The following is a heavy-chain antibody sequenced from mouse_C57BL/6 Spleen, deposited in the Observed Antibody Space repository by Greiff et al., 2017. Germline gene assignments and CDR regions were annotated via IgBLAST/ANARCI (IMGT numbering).Heavy chain of an antibody. D-gene: IGHD1-1*01. CDR1: GYTFTDYN. J-gene: IGHJ2*01. CDR2: INPNNGGT. CDR3: ARGGYYGSSRKYYFDY. Sequence: EVMLVESGPELVKPGASVKIPCKASGYTFTDYNMDWVKQSHGKSLEWIGDINPNNGGTIYNQKFKGKATLTVDKSSSTAYMELRSLTSEDTAVYYCARGGYYGSSRKYYFDYWGQGTTLTVSS. V-gene: IGHV1-18*01.